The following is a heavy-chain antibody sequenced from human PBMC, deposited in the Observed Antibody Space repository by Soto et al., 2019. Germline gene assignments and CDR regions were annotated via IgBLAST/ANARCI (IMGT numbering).Heavy chain of an antibody. Sequence: GASVKVSCKASGYTFTSYDINWGRQATGQGLEWMGWMNPNSGNTGYAQKFQGRVTMTRNTSISTAYMELSSLRSEDTAVYYCARHDYGDYDAFDIWGQGTMVTVSS. CDR1: GYTFTSYD. CDR3: ARHDYGDYDAFDI. D-gene: IGHD4-17*01. V-gene: IGHV1-8*01. J-gene: IGHJ3*02. CDR2: MNPNSGNT.